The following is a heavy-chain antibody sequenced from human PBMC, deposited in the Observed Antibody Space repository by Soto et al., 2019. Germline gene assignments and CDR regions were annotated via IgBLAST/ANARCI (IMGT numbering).Heavy chain of an antibody. CDR2: IYWDDDK. J-gene: IGHJ4*02. V-gene: IGHV2-5*02. Sequence: QITLKESGPTLVKPTQTLTLTCTFSGFSLSTSGVGVGWIRQPPGKALEWLALIYWDDDKRYSPSLKSRLTITKDTSKNQVVLTMTNMDPVDTATYYCAHTRSTMIGKGGFDYWGQGTLVTVSS. D-gene: IGHD3-22*01. CDR3: AHTRSTMIGKGGFDY. CDR1: GFSLSTSGVG.